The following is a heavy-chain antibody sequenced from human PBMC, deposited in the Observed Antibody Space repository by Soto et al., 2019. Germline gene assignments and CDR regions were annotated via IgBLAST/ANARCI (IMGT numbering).Heavy chain of an antibody. Sequence: PGGSLRLSCRASGLAFGNYAMNWVRQVPGRGLEWVAGVSTNGRSTYYADSVRGRFTISRDNSKLTVYLQMNSLRAEDTAVYYCAKDRAFNYLYGMDVWGQGTTVTVSS. CDR3: AKDRAFNYLYGMDV. CDR2: VSTNGRST. CDR1: GLAFGNYA. V-gene: IGHV3-23*01. D-gene: IGHD3-10*01. J-gene: IGHJ6*02.